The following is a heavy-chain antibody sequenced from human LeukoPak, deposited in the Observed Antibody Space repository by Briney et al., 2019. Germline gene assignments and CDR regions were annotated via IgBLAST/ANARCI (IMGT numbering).Heavy chain of an antibody. CDR2: IYHNGRT. CDR3: TGKYYYDSSGYYYADY. V-gene: IGHV4-38-2*02. J-gene: IGHJ4*02. Sequence: PSETLSLTCTVSGYSISSGYYWGWIRQSPGKGLEWIGSIYHNGRTYYNPSLKSRLTISVDTSKNQFSLKLSSVTAADTAVYYCTGKYYYDSSGYYYADYWGQGTLVTVSS. D-gene: IGHD3-22*01. CDR1: GYSISSGYY.